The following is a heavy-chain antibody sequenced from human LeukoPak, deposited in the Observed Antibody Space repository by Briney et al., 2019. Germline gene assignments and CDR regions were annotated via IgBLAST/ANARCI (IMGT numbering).Heavy chain of an antibody. CDR1: GFTLGDHA. Sequence: GGSLRLSCTTSGFTLGDHAMSWARQAPGKGLEWVGFIRSKGYGGTTEYAASVKGRFAISRDDSKSIAYLQMNSLKTEDTAVYYCTRGPTQQWVYYGMDVWGQGTTVIVSS. J-gene: IGHJ6*02. D-gene: IGHD5-18*01. V-gene: IGHV3-49*04. CDR3: TRGPTQQWVYYGMDV. CDR2: IRSKGYGGTT.